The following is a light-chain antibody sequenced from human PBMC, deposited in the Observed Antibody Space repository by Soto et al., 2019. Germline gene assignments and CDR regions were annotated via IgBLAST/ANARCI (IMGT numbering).Light chain of an antibody. J-gene: IGKJ4*02. Sequence: IVLTQSPGTLSLSPGQGATLSCRASQTIKNNFLAWYQQRPGQAPRLLIHAASFRATGTPDRFTGSASGTDFSLIVSGLESEDFAVYYCQQYVTSLTCGGGTGVQIK. CDR2: AAS. CDR3: QQYVTSLT. V-gene: IGKV3-20*01. CDR1: QTIKNNF.